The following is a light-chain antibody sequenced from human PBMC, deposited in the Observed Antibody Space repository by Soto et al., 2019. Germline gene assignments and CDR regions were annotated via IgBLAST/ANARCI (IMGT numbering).Light chain of an antibody. J-gene: IGLJ2*01. CDR3: CSYAGSSTWG. V-gene: IGLV2-23*01. CDR1: SNDVGSYNL. Sequence: QSVLTQPASVSGSPGQSITISCTGTSNDVGSYNLVSWYQQHPGKAPKLMIYEGSKRPSGVSNRFSGSKSGNTASLTISGLQAEDEADYYCCSYAGSSTWGFGGGTKLTVL. CDR2: EGS.